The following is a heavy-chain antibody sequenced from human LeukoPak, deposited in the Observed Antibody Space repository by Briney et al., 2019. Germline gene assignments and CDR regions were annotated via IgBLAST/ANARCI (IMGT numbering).Heavy chain of an antibody. J-gene: IGHJ4*02. V-gene: IGHV3-7*03. Sequence: GGSLRLSCAASGFTFSSYWMSWVRQAPGKGLEWVANIKQDGSEKYYVDSVKGRFTISRDNAKNSLYLQINSLRVEDTAFYYCAKDISDGDYDDPFDYWGQGTLVTVSS. CDR3: AKDISDGDYDDPFDY. D-gene: IGHD4-17*01. CDR1: GFTFSSYW. CDR2: IKQDGSEK.